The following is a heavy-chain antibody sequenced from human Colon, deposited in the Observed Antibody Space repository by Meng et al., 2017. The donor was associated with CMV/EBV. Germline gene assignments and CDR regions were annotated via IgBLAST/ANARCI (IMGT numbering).Heavy chain of an antibody. CDR1: GFPLSDYY. CDR2: ISRSGSTV. V-gene: IGHV3-11*01. D-gene: IGHD3-10*01. Sequence: GESLKISCSASGFPLSDYYIMWIRQAPGKGLEYVAYISRSGSTVYYADSVMGRLTISRDNINNVVTLHMTSLRGDDAGVYYCARGNTGGDFYFFGLDLWGQGTTVTVSS. CDR3: ARGNTGGDFYFFGLDL. J-gene: IGHJ6*02.